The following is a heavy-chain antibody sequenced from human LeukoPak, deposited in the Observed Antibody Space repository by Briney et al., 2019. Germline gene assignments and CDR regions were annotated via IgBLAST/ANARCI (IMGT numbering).Heavy chain of an antibody. Sequence: PGGSLRLSCAGSGFIVSNSYMSWVRQAPGKGLEWLSVIYPAGNTNNADSVKGRFTISRHNSENTLYLQMSNLRAEDTAVYYCATTSQWRFESWGQGTLVTVSS. D-gene: IGHD6-19*01. CDR2: IYPAGNT. V-gene: IGHV3-53*04. J-gene: IGHJ5*01. CDR3: ATTSQWRFES. CDR1: GFIVSNSY.